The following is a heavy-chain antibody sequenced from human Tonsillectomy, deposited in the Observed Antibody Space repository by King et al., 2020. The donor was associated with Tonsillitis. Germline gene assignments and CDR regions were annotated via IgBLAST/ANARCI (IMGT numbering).Heavy chain of an antibody. CDR2: IYYSGST. J-gene: IGHJ3*02. V-gene: IGHV4-30-4*01. CDR3: ARDLGYCSSTSCYGDDAFDI. Sequence: VQLQESGPGLVKPSQTLSLTCTVSGGSISSGDYYWSWIRQPPGKGLEWIGYIYYSGSTYYNPSLKSRVTISVDTSKNQFSLKLSSVTAADTAVYYCARDLGYCSSTSCYGDDAFDIWGRGTMVTVSS. CDR1: GGSISSGDYY. D-gene: IGHD2-2*01.